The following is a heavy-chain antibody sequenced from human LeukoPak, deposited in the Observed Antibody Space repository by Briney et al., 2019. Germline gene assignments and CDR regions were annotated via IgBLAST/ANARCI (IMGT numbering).Heavy chain of an antibody. V-gene: IGHV5-51*01. D-gene: IGHD6-13*01. J-gene: IGHJ4*02. CDR3: ARRGSSSFSFDY. CDR2: IYPGDSDT. Sequence: MXGXGLKWMGIIYPGDSDTRYSPSFQGQVTMSVDKSISTAYLQWSSLKASDTAMYYCARRGSSSFSFDYWGQGTLVTVSS.